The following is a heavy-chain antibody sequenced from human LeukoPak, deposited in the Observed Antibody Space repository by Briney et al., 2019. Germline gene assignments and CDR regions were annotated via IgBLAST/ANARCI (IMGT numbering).Heavy chain of an antibody. Sequence: PSQTLSLTCTVSGGSINSDNYYWNWIRQPAGKGLEWIGRISNSGTTNYNPSLNSRVTISLDTSKNQFSLMLNSVTAADTAVYYCAREWSFWGQGTKVTVSS. J-gene: IGHJ3*01. D-gene: IGHD3-10*01. CDR1: GGSINSDNYY. CDR3: AREWSF. CDR2: ISNSGTT. V-gene: IGHV4-61*02.